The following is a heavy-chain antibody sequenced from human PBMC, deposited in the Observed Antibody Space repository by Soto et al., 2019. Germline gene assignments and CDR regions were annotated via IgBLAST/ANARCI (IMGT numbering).Heavy chain of an antibody. Sequence: ASVKVSCKASAGTFSSYAISWVRQAPGQGLEWMGGIIPIFGTANYAQKFQGRVTITADESTSTAYMELSSLRSEDTAVYYCARDRIRLQQPYYYYYGMDVWGQGTTVTVSS. CDR1: AGTFSSYA. J-gene: IGHJ6*02. CDR2: IIPIFGTA. V-gene: IGHV1-69*13. CDR3: ARDRIRLQQPYYYYYGMDV. D-gene: IGHD2-15*01.